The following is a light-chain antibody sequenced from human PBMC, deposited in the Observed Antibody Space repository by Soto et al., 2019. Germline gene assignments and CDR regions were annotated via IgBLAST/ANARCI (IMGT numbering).Light chain of an antibody. CDR1: ESISSW. V-gene: IGKV1-5*03. CDR2: KAS. CDR3: QQYNSYPWT. Sequence: DSQMTQSPSPLSASVGDRVTITCRASESISSWLAWYQQKPGKAPKLLIYKASSLESGVPSRFSGSGSGTEFTLTISSLQPDDFATYYCQQYNSYPWTFGQGTKVDIK. J-gene: IGKJ1*01.